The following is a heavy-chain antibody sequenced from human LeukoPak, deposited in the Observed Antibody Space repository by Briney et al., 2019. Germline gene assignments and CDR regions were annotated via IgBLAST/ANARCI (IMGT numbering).Heavy chain of an antibody. J-gene: IGHJ4*02. CDR1: GGSISSSSYY. CDR3: ARVPGIAVAGTADY. Sequence: PSETLSLTCTVSGGSISSSSYYWGWIRQPPGKGLEWIGSIYYSGSTYYNPSLKSRVTISVDTSKNQFSLKLSSVTAADTAVYYCARVPGIAVAGTADYWGQGTLVTVSS. V-gene: IGHV4-39*01. CDR2: IYYSGST. D-gene: IGHD6-19*01.